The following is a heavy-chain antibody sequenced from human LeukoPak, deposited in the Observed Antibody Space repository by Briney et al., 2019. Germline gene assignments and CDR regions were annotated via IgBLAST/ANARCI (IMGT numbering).Heavy chain of an antibody. D-gene: IGHD1-26*01. CDR2: ISGSGAST. CDR1: GFTFSSFA. CDR3: AKGRGSPFYFEY. V-gene: IGHV3-23*01. J-gene: IGHJ4*02. Sequence: GGSLRPSCAASGFTFSSFAMSWVCKDPGKGVEWVSSISGSGASTYYADSVKGRLTISRDNSKNTLYLQMNSLRAEDTAVYYCAKGRGSPFYFEYWGQGTLVTVSS.